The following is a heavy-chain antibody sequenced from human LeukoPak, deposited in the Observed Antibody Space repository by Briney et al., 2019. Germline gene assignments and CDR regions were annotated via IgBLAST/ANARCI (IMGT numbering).Heavy chain of an antibody. CDR3: ATIGASFFDY. CDR2: INTGTGNP. CDR1: GYTFTNYA. D-gene: IGHD3-10*01. J-gene: IGHJ4*02. Sequence: GASVKLSCKASGYTFTNYAMNWVRQAPGQGLEWMGWINTGTGNPTYAQGFTGRFVFSLDTSVSTTYLQINSLKAEDTAVYYCATIGASFFDYWGQGTLVTVSS. V-gene: IGHV7-4-1*02.